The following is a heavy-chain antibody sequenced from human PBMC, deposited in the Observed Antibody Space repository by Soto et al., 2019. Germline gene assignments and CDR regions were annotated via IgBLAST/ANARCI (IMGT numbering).Heavy chain of an antibody. D-gene: IGHD3-9*01. J-gene: IGHJ4*02. CDR3: ARVLRYFDQTLDD. V-gene: IGHV3-7*05. CDR2: IKQDGSEK. CDR1: GFTFSSYW. Sequence: GGSLRLSCAASGFTFSSYWMSWVRQAPGKGLEWVANIKQDGSEKYYVDSVKGRFTISRDNAKNSLYLQMNSLRAEDTAVYYGARVLRYFDQTLDDRGQRSPVTVSS.